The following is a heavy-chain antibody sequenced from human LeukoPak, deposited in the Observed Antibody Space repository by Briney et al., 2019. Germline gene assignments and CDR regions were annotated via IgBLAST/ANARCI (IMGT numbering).Heavy chain of an antibody. CDR2: IHTSGNT. V-gene: IGHV4-61*09. CDR1: GGSISSGSYC. J-gene: IGHJ5*02. D-gene: IGHD3-22*01. CDR3: ARANLPDYYDSSGYQFDP. Sequence: SETLSLTCTVSGGSISSGSYCWSWIRQPAGKGLEWIGHIHTSGNTNYNPSLKSRVTISVDTSKNQFSLKLSSVTAADTAVYYCARANLPDYYDSSGYQFDPWGQGTLVTVSS.